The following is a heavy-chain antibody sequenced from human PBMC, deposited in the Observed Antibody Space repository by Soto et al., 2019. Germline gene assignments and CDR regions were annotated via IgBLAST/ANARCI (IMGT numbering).Heavy chain of an antibody. CDR3: ARCTVDTIVTSGWCHYLDP. D-gene: IGHD6-19*01. Sequence: EVQLLDSGGGLVQPGGSLRLSCEASGFTFSSSAMSWVRHAPGKGLEWVSAVSGSGGTTYYADSVRGRFTISRDNSKNTLYLQMNSLRAEDTAIYFCARCTVDTIVTSGWCHYLDPWGQGTLVTVSS. CDR1: GFTFSSSA. J-gene: IGHJ5*02. V-gene: IGHV3-23*01. CDR2: VSGSGGTT.